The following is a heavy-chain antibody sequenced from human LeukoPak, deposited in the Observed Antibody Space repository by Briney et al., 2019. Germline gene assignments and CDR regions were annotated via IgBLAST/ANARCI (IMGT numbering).Heavy chain of an antibody. CDR1: GGSISSSSYY. V-gene: IGHV4-39*01. J-gene: IGHJ4*02. Sequence: SETLSLTCTVSGGSISSSSYYWGWIRQPPGKGLEWFGSIYYSGTTYYPPSLKTRVPISVHTSKNQFSLKLSSVTAADTAVYYCARQWSSAAPFDYWGQGTLVTVSS. D-gene: IGHD2-2*01. CDR3: ARQWSSAAPFDY. CDR2: IYYSGTT.